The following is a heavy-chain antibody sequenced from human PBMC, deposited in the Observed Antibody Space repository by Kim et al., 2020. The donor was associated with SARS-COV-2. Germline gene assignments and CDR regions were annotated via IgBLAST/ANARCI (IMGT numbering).Heavy chain of an antibody. D-gene: IGHD5-12*01. CDR3: ARGSVVATIKGGIDY. J-gene: IGHJ4*02. V-gene: IGHV3-11*04. Sequence: GGSLRLSCAASGFTFSDYYMSWIRQAPGKGLEWVSYISNSGSTIYYADSVKGRFTISRDNAKNSLYLQINSLRAEDTAVYYCARGSVVATIKGGIDYWGQGTLVTVSS. CDR1: GFTFSDYY. CDR2: ISNSGSTI.